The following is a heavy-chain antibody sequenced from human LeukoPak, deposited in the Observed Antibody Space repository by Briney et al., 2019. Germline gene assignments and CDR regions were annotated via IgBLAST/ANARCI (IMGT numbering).Heavy chain of an antibody. CDR3: ASGYCSSTSCYAEAYGMDV. CDR2: IYSGGST. Sequence: GGSLRLSCAASGFTVSSNYMSWVRQAPGKGLEWVSVIYSGGSTYYADSVKGRFTISRDNSKNTLYLQMNSLRAEDTAVYYCASGYCSSTSCYAEAYGMDVWGQGTTVTVSS. J-gene: IGHJ6*02. CDR1: GFTVSSNY. V-gene: IGHV3-53*01. D-gene: IGHD2-2*03.